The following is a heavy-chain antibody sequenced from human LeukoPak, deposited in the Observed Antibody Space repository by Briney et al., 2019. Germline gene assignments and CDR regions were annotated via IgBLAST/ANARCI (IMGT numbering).Heavy chain of an antibody. D-gene: IGHD2-21*01. CDR1: GFSFNNYF. V-gene: IGHV3-48*04. CDR2: VSSSGSST. Sequence: PGRSLRLSCAASGFSFNNYFMNWVRQSPGKGLELVSSVSSSGSSTYYADSVKGRFTISRDSAKNSLHLQMNSLRAEDTAVYYCARSIDVDYWGQGTLVTVSS. CDR3: ARSIDVDY. J-gene: IGHJ4*02.